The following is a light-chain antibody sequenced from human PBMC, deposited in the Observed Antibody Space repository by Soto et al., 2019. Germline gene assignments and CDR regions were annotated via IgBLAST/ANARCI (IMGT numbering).Light chain of an antibody. V-gene: IGKV3-20*01. CDR1: QSVINSY. CDR2: DAS. CDR3: QQFSSYPLT. Sequence: EIVLTQSPGTLSLSSGERATLSCRASQSVINSYLAWYQQKPGQAPRLLLYDASSRATGIPDRFSGGGSGTDFTLTISRLEPEDFAVYYCQQFSSYPLTVGGGTKVDIK. J-gene: IGKJ4*01.